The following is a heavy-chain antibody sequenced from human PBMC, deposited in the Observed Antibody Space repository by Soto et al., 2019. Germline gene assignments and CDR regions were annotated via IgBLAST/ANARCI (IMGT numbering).Heavy chain of an antibody. CDR2: ITPIFGTA. Sequence: ASVKVSCKASGGTFSSYAISWVRQAPGQGLEWMGGITPIFGTANYAQKFQGRVTITADKSTSTAYMELSSLRSEDTAVYYCASIPASDSSGLKAVYFDYWGQGTLVTVSS. CDR1: GGTFSSYA. CDR3: ASIPASDSSGLKAVYFDY. D-gene: IGHD6-19*01. V-gene: IGHV1-69*06. J-gene: IGHJ4*02.